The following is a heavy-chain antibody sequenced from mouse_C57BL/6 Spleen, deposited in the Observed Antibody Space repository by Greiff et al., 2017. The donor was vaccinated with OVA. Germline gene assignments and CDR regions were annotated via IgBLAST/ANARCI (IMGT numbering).Heavy chain of an antibody. D-gene: IGHD1-1*01. J-gene: IGHJ4*01. CDR2: INPNNGGT. CDR3: ARGATVVETNAMDY. CDR1: GYTFTDYN. Sequence: EVKLMESGPELVKPGASVKIPCKASGYTFTDYNMDWVKQSHGKSLEWIGDINPNNGGTIYNQKFKGKATLTVDKSSSTAYMELRSLTSEDTAVYYCARGATVVETNAMDYWGQGTSVTVSS. V-gene: IGHV1-18*01.